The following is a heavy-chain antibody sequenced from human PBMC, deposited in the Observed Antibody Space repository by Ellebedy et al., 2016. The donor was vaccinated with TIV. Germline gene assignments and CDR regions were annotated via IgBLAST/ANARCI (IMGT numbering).Heavy chain of an antibody. J-gene: IGHJ3*01. CDR3: AKDRDYSSSYYMGDGSFDV. CDR2: ISGTGAMT. V-gene: IGHV3-23*01. CDR1: GFTFSSFA. D-gene: IGHD6-13*01. Sequence: GESLKISXVVSGFTFSSFAMSWVRQAPGKGLEWVSSISGTGAMTYYADSVKGRFTISRDNSKTTLYLHMNGLRAEDTAVYFCAKDRDYSSSYYMGDGSFDVWGQGTMVTVSS.